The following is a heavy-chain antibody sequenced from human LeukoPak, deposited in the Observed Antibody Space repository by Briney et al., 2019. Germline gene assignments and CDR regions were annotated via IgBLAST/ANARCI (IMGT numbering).Heavy chain of an antibody. CDR1: GGSISSSSYY. V-gene: IGHV4-39*07. CDR3: ASGTRRGKLDY. Sequence: SETLSLTCTVSGGSISSSSYYWGWIRQPPGKGLEWLGSIYYSGSTYYNPSLKSRVTISVDTSMNQCSLKLSSVTAADTAVYYCASGTRRGKLDYWGQGTLVTFSS. J-gene: IGHJ4*02. D-gene: IGHD1-14*01. CDR2: IYYSGST.